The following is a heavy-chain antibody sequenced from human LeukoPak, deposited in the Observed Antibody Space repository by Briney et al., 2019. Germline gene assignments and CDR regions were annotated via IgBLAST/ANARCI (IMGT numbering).Heavy chain of an antibody. D-gene: IGHD3-16*01. CDR3: ARGLGAFDY. CDR1: GFTFSSYS. CDR2: ISGSSGTI. J-gene: IGHJ4*01. Sequence: GGSLRLSCAASGFTFSSYSINWVRQAPGKGLEWVSYISGSSGTIYYADSVQGRFTISRDNAQNSLYLQMNSLRDEDTAVYYCARGLGAFDYWGHRTPLSVSS. V-gene: IGHV3-48*02.